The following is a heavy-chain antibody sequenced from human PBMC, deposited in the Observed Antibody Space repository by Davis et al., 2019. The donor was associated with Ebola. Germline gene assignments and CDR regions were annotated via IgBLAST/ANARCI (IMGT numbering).Heavy chain of an antibody. J-gene: IGHJ5*02. CDR2: IRSKANSYAT. D-gene: IGHD6-19*01. V-gene: IGHV3-73*01. Sequence: PAGSLRLSCAASGFTFSDSAMHWVRQAPGKGLEWVGRIRSKANSYATAYAASVKGRFTISSDDSKNQAYLQMNSLKTEDTAVYYCTRVPMGYSSGWYVWFDPWGQGTLVTVSS. CDR3: TRVPMGYSSGWYVWFDP. CDR1: GFTFSDSA.